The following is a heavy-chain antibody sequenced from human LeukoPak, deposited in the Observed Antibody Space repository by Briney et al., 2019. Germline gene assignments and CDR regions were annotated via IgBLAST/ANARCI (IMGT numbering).Heavy chain of an antibody. CDR2: ISFDGTNK. Sequence: GGSPTLSCTASSDTLSSYARHWVRRPPGKGLEWVAVISFDGTNKYYGDSVEGRFSVSRDNSKNILYLQLNSLSHDDPAIYYCSTDYGDYEPIDYWGQGTRVTVSS. V-gene: IGHV3-30*04. CDR1: SDTLSSYA. J-gene: IGHJ4*02. CDR3: STDYGDYEPIDY. D-gene: IGHD4-17*01.